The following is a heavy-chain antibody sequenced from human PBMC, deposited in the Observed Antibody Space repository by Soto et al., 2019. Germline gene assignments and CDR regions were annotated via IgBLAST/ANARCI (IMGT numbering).Heavy chain of an antibody. J-gene: IGHJ6*02. CDR2: ISAYNGNT. V-gene: IGHV1-18*01. CDR3: AREREQLGDDWYYGMDV. Sequence: GASVKVSCKASGYTFTSYGISWVRQAPGQGLEWMGWISAYNGNTNYAQKLQGRVTMTTDTSTSTAYMELRSLRSDDTAVYYCAREREQLGDDWYYGMDVWGQGTTVTVSS. D-gene: IGHD6-6*01. CDR1: GYTFTSYG.